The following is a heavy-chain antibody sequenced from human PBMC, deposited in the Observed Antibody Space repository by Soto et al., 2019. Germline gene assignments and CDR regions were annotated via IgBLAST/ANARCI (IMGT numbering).Heavy chain of an antibody. V-gene: IGHV4-39*01. CDR3: ARHIEIVGYDNWFAQ. CDR1: GVSISSYSYY. D-gene: IGHD1-26*01. J-gene: IGHJ5*02. CDR2: MYSSGTT. Sequence: SETLSLTCTVSGVSISSYSYYWGWIRQPPGKSLQWIGSMYSSGTTYYNPSLKSRVTISVDTSKNQFSLKLSSVAAADTAIYYCARHIEIVGYDNWFAQWGQGTQVT.